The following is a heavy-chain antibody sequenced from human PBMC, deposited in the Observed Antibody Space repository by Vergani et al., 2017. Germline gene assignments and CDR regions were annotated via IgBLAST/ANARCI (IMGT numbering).Heavy chain of an antibody. V-gene: IGHV3-23*01. CDR2: INNNGDST. Sequence: QLLESGGGLIQPGGSLRLSCAASGFTFNSYAMTWVRQAPGKGLEWVSGINNNGDSTYYSDSVKGRFTISREDTKNTLYLQMTDLIAEVTATYYCSKGRVSTSYPYGRRAFDVWGHGTMVTVSS. CDR3: SKGRVSTSYPYGRRAFDV. D-gene: IGHD2-2*01. J-gene: IGHJ3*01. CDR1: GFTFNSYA.